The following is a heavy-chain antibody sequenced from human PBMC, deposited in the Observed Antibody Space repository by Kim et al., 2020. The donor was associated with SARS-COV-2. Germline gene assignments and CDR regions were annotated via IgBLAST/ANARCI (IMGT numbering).Heavy chain of an antibody. CDR2: IYYSGST. Sequence: SETLSLTCTVSGGSISSSSYYWGWIRQPPGKGLEWIGSIYYSGSTYYNPSLKSRVTISVDTSKNQFSLKLSSATAADTAVYYCARQSHGSSTGGYGLGGKPADAFDIWGQGTMVTVSS. J-gene: IGHJ3*02. CDR3: ARQSHGSSTGGYGLGGKPADAFDI. V-gene: IGHV4-39*01. D-gene: IGHD6-19*01. CDR1: GGSISSSSYY.